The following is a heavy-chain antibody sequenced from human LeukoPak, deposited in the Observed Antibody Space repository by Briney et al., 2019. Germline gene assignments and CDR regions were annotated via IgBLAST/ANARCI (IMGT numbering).Heavy chain of an antibody. Sequence: SETLSLTCTVSDYSISSGYYWGWIRQPPGKGLEWFGSIYHSGSTHYNPSLKSRVTISLDTSKNQFSLRLSSVTAADTAVYYCAREGGYCGGGSCYSDAFDIWGQGTMVTVSS. V-gene: IGHV4-38-2*02. CDR2: IYHSGST. D-gene: IGHD2-15*01. J-gene: IGHJ3*02. CDR1: DYSISSGYY. CDR3: AREGGYCGGGSCYSDAFDI.